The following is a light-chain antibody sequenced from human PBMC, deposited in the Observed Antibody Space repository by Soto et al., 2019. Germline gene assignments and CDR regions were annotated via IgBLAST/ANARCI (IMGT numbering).Light chain of an antibody. CDR3: LQDYNYTYT. J-gene: IGKJ2*01. CDR1: QGIRND. V-gene: IGKV1-6*01. Sequence: AIQMTQSPSSLSASVGDRVTITCRASQGIRNDLGWYQQKPGKAPKLLIYAASSLQSGVPSRFSGSGSGTDFTLPISSLQPEDFATYYCLQDYNYTYTFGQGTKLAIK. CDR2: AAS.